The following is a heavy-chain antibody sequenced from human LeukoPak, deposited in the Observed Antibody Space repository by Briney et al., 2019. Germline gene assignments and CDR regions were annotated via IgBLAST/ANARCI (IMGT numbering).Heavy chain of an antibody. CDR1: GFTFSNYW. Sequence: GGSLRLSCAASGFTFSNYWMSWVRQAPGKGLEWVATIKQDGSEKYYVDSVKGRFTISRDNAKNSLYLQMNSLRAEDTAVYYCARDGLPVARDYWGQGTLVTVSS. CDR2: IKQDGSEK. D-gene: IGHD6-19*01. J-gene: IGHJ4*02. CDR3: ARDGLPVARDY. V-gene: IGHV3-7*05.